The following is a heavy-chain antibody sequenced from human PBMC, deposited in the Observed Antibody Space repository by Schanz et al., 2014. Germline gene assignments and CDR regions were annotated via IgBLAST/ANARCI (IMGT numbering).Heavy chain of an antibody. CDR3: AREVGLYDRGWFDP. J-gene: IGHJ5*02. D-gene: IGHD3-22*01. CDR2: IIPVLAIA. CDR1: GYTFTGYY. Sequence: QVQLVQSGAEMKKPGASVKVSCKASGYTFTGYYMHWVRQAPGQGLEWMGRIIPVLAIADYAQRFQGRVTITADKSSDTAYMELSSLRSEDTAVYYCAREVGLYDRGWFDPWGQGTLVTVSS. V-gene: IGHV1-69*09.